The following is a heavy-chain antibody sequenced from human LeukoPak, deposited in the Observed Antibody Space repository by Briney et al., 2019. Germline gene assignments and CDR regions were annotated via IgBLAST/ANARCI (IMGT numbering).Heavy chain of an antibody. J-gene: IGHJ4*02. V-gene: IGHV3-7*03. Sequence: GGSLRLSCAASGFTFSSHWMTWVRQAPGKGLEWVANIKEDGSEKYYVDSVKGRFTISRDNAKNSLYLQMNSLRAEDTAVYYCVTPLDYYDSSGYHQGGDWGQGTLDTVSS. CDR3: VTPLDYYDSSGYHQGGD. CDR2: IKEDGSEK. D-gene: IGHD3-22*01. CDR1: GFTFSSHW.